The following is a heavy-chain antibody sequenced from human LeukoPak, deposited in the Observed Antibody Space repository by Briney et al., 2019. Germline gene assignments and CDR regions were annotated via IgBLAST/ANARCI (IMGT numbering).Heavy chain of an antibody. Sequence: GGSLRLSCAASGFTFSSYAMHWVRQAPGKGLEWGAVISYDGSNKYYADSVKGRFTISRDNSKNTLYLQMNSLRAEDTAVYYCARDAVYCSGGSCYLQGGAFDIWGQGTMVTVSS. CDR3: ARDAVYCSGGSCYLQGGAFDI. D-gene: IGHD2-15*01. CDR1: GFTFSSYA. CDR2: ISYDGSNK. V-gene: IGHV3-30*04. J-gene: IGHJ3*02.